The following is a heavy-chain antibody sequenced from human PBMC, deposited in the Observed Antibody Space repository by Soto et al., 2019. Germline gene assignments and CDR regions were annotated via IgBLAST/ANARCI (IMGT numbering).Heavy chain of an antibody. V-gene: IGHV1-69*01. CDR2: IIPIFGTA. CDR1: GGTFSSYA. J-gene: IGHJ6*02. CDR3: ARVGRDYSNYYYYGMDV. Sequence: QVQLVQSGAEVKKPGSSVKVSCKASGGTFSSYAISWVRQAPGQGLEWIGGIIPIFGTANYAQKFQGRVTITADESTSTAYMELSSLRSEDTAVYYCARVGRDYSNYYYYGMDVWGQGTTVTVSS. D-gene: IGHD4-4*01.